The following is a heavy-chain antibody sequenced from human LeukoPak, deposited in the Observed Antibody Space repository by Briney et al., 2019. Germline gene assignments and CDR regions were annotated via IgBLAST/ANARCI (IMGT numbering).Heavy chain of an antibody. Sequence: VASVKVSCKASGYTFTSYDINWVRQATGQGLEWMGRMNPNSGNTGYAQKFQGRVTMTRNTSISTAYMELSGLRSEDTAVYYCARVVIQPYRAFDIWGQGTMVTVSS. D-gene: IGHD2/OR15-2a*01. CDR1: GYTFTSYD. CDR2: MNPNSGNT. CDR3: ARVVIQPYRAFDI. V-gene: IGHV1-8*01. J-gene: IGHJ3*02.